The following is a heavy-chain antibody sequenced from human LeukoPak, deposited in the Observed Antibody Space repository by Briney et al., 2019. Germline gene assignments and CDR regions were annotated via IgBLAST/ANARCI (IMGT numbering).Heavy chain of an antibody. CDR2: INPNSGAT. V-gene: IGHV1-2*02. Sequence: ASVRVSCKASGYTFTIYYMHWVRQAPGQGLEGMGWINPNSGATTYAQRFQGRVTMTRDTSISTAYMELSGLTSDDTGVYYCARNPPYCTSTDCYNDYWGQGTLVTVSS. CDR3: ARNPPYCTSTDCYNDY. D-gene: IGHD2-2*02. J-gene: IGHJ4*02. CDR1: GYTFTIYY.